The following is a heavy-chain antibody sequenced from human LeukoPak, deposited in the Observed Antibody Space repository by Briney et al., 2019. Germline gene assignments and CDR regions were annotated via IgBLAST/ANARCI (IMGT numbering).Heavy chain of an antibody. V-gene: IGHV1-8*01. D-gene: IGHD6-13*01. CDR1: GYTFTSYD. Sequence: ASVKASCKAPGYTFTSYDINWVRQATGQGLEWMGWMNPNSGNTGYAQKFQGRVTMTGNTSISTAYMELSSLRSEDTAVYYCARGSGSSWYGGYYYYYMDVWGKGTTVTVSS. CDR3: ARGSGSSWYGGYYYYYMDV. CDR2: MNPNSGNT. J-gene: IGHJ6*03.